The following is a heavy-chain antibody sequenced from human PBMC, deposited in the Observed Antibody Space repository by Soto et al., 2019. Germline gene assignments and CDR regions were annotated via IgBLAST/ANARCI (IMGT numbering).Heavy chain of an antibody. J-gene: IGHJ4*02. V-gene: IGHV1-24*01. CDR3: ATANYYDSSGYFNPFDY. Sequence: GASVKVSCKVSGYILTELSMHWVRQAPGKGLEWMGGLDPEDDETIYAQNFQGRVTMTEDTSTDTAYMKLSSLRSEDTAVYYCATANYYDSSGYFNPFDYWGQGTLVTVSS. CDR2: LDPEDDET. D-gene: IGHD3-22*01. CDR1: GYILTELS.